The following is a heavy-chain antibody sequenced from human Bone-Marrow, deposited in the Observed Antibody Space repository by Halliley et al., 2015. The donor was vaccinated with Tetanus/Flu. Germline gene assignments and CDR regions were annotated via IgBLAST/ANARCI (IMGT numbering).Heavy chain of an antibody. CDR3: ARPDGSGWHGYAMDV. Sequence: GSFSYRGATSYNPPLKGRVTIPEDTSKTQFSRTLGPVTAADTAVYYCARPDGSGWHGYAMDVWGQGTTVTVSS. D-gene: IGHD6-19*01. V-gene: IGHV4-39*01. CDR2: FSYRGAT. J-gene: IGHJ6*02.